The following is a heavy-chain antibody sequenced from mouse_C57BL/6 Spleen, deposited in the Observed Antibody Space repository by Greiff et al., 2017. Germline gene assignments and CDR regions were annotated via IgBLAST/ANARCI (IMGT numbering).Heavy chain of an antibody. CDR1: GYSITSGYY. J-gene: IGHJ1*03. CDR3: ARGGYGHWYFDV. Sequence: ESGPGLVKPSQSLSLTCSVTGYSITSGYYWNWIRQFPGNKLEWMGYISSDGGNNYNPSLKNRISITRDTSKNQFFLKLNSVTTEDTATYYCARGGYGHWYFDVWGTGTTVTVSS. V-gene: IGHV3-6*01. D-gene: IGHD1-1*02. CDR2: ISSDGGN.